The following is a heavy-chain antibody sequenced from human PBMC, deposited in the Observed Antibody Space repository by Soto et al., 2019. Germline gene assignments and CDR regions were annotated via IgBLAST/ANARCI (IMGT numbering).Heavy chain of an antibody. CDR3: AGGMWANLWDN. V-gene: IGHV3-7*04. J-gene: IGHJ4*02. CDR2: IKQDGSEK. CDR1: GFTFSTYW. D-gene: IGHD2-21*01. Sequence: EVQLVESGGGLVQPGGSLRLSCAASGFTFSTYWMTWVRQAPGKGLEWVANIKQDGSEKYCVDSVKGRFTISRDNAKNSLYLQMNSLRAEDTAVYYCAGGMWANLWDNWGQGTLVTVSS.